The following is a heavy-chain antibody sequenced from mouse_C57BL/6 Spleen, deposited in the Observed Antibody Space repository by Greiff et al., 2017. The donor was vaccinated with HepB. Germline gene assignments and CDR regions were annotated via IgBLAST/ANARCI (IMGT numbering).Heavy chain of an antibody. CDR3: TTRDYYGSKDAMDY. CDR1: GFNIKDDY. J-gene: IGHJ4*01. V-gene: IGHV14-4*01. D-gene: IGHD1-1*01. CDR2: IDPENGDT. Sequence: VQLKQSGAELVRPGASVKLSCTASGFNIKDDYMHWVKQRPEQGLEWIGWIDPENGDTEYASKFQGKATITADTSSNTAYLQLSSLTSEDTAVYYCTTRDYYGSKDAMDYWGQGTSVTVSS.